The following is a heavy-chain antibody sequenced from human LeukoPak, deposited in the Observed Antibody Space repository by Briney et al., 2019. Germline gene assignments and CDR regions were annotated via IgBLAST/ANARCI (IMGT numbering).Heavy chain of an antibody. CDR1: GYTFTSYY. CDR2: INPNSGGT. Sequence: ASVKVSCKASGYTFTSYYMHWVRQAPGQGLEWMGWINPNSGGTNYAQKFQGWVTMTRDTSISTAYMELSRLRSDDTAVYYCARAVLEGKWLQLPYYYYYGMDVWGQGTTVTVSS. CDR3: ARAVLEGKWLQLPYYYYYGMDV. V-gene: IGHV1-2*04. D-gene: IGHD5-24*01. J-gene: IGHJ6*02.